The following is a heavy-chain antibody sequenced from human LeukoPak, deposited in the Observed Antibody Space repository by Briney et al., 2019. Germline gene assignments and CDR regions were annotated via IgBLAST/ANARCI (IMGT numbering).Heavy chain of an antibody. Sequence: SVKVSCTASGGTFSSYAISWVRQAPGQGLEWMGGIIPIFGTANYAQKFQGRVTITTDESTSTAYMELSSLRSEDTAVYYCARTYYYDSSGYWFFDYWGQGTLVTVSS. D-gene: IGHD3-22*01. J-gene: IGHJ4*02. V-gene: IGHV1-69*05. CDR3: ARTYYYDSSGYWFFDY. CDR1: GGTFSSYA. CDR2: IIPIFGTA.